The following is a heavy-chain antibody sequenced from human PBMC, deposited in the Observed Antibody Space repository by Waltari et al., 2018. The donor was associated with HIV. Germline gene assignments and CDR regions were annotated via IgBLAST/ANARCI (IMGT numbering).Heavy chain of an antibody. Sequence: QVQLQESGPGLVKPSETLSLTCTVSGGSISSYYWSWIRQPPGKGLEWIGYIYYSGSTNYHPSLNSRVTISVDTSKNQFSLKLSSVTAADTAVYYCARGSDYDFWSSVNFDYWGQGTLVTVSS. D-gene: IGHD3-3*01. CDR2: IYYSGST. CDR1: GGSISSYY. V-gene: IGHV4-59*01. J-gene: IGHJ4*02. CDR3: ARGSDYDFWSSVNFDY.